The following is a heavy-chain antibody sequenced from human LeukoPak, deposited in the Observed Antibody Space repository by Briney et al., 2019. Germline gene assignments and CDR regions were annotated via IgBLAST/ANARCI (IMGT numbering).Heavy chain of an antibody. J-gene: IGHJ6*02. CDR3: ARDPMVGYSSSQGSYGMDV. CDR2: INPNSGGT. CDR1: GFTFSSYW. D-gene: IGHD6-13*01. V-gene: IGHV1-2*04. Sequence: PGGSLRLSCAASGFTFSSYWMSWVRQAPGQGLEWMGWINPNSGGTNYAQKFQGWVTMTRDTSISTAYMELSRLRSDDTAVYYCARDPMVGYSSSQGSYGMDVWGQGTTVTVSS.